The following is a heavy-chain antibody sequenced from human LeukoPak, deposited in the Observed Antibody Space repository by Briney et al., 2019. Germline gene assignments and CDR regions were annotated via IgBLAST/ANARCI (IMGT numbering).Heavy chain of an antibody. CDR3: AATRAYYYDSSGYSH. J-gene: IGHJ4*02. CDR2: IYSGGST. V-gene: IGHV3-53*01. Sequence: PGGSLRLSCAASGFTVSSNYMSWVRQAPGKGLEWVSVIYSGGSTYYADSVKGRFTISRDNSKNTLYLQMNSLRAEDTAVYYCAATRAYYYDSSGYSHWGQGTLVTVSS. D-gene: IGHD3-22*01. CDR1: GFTVSSNY.